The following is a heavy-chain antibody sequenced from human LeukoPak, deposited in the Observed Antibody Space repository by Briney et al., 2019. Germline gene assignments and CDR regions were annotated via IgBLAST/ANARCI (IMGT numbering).Heavy chain of an antibody. J-gene: IGHJ5*02. CDR2: INQSGST. D-gene: IGHD1-26*01. V-gene: IGHV4-34*01. CDR3: ARLSIVGATLYPGLLDP. CDR1: GGSFSGYY. Sequence: SETLSLTCAVYGGSFSGYYWSWIRQPPGKGLEWIGEINQSGSTNYNPSLKSRVTISVDTSKNQFSLKLSSVTAADTAVYYCARLSIVGATLYPGLLDPWGQGTLVTVSS.